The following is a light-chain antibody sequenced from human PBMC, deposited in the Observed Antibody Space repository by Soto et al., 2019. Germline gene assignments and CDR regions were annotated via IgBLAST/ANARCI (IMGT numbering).Light chain of an antibody. Sequence: QAVVTQPASVSGSPGQSITISCTGTSSDVGTYNLVSWYQHHPGKAPKLIIYNVSQWPSGLSTRFSGSKSGNTASLTISGVQPEDEAVYYCCSYTGGDTHWVFGGGTQLTVL. CDR2: NVS. CDR1: SSDVGTYNL. CDR3: CSYTGGDTHWV. V-gene: IGLV2-23*02. J-gene: IGLJ3*02.